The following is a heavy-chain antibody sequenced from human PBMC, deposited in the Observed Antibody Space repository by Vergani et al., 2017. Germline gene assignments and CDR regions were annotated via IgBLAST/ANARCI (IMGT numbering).Heavy chain of an antibody. D-gene: IGHD6-13*01. V-gene: IGHV3-9*01. CDR2: VSWNSETI. CDR1: GFRFDEYA. J-gene: IGHJ6*04. Sequence: EEKLVESGGGLVQPGRSIRLSCEASGFRFDEYAMHWVRRVPGKGLEWVSGVSWNSETIRYADSVKGRFTISRDNAKSSLYLQMDSLRPEDTAHYYCAKGQQLVFFSVDVWGIGTSVTVTA. CDR3: AKGQQLVFFSVDV.